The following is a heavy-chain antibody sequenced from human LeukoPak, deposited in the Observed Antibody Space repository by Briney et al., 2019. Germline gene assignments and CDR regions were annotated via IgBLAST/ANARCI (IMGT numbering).Heavy chain of an antibody. CDR1: GYTFTGYY. V-gene: IGHV1-2*04. D-gene: IGHD4-17*01. CDR2: INPNSGGT. J-gene: IGHJ6*02. Sequence: GASVKVSCKASGYTFTGYYMHWVRQAPGQGLEWMGWINPNSGGTNYAQKFQGWVTMTRDTSISTAYMELSRLRSDDTAVYYCARAYTVTSPYYYYGMDVWGQGTTVTVSS. CDR3: ARAYTVTSPYYYYGMDV.